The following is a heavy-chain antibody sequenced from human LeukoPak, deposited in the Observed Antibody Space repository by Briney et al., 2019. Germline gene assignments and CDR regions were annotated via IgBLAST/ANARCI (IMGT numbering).Heavy chain of an antibody. Sequence: ASMKVSCKASGYTFTSYDINWVRQATGQGLEWMGWMNPNSGNTGYAQKFQGRVTITRNTSISTAYMELSSLRSEDTAVYYCARGPYYYGSGSPQGIDYWGQGTLVTVSS. V-gene: IGHV1-8*03. J-gene: IGHJ4*02. CDR3: ARGPYYYGSGSPQGIDY. D-gene: IGHD3-10*01. CDR2: MNPNSGNT. CDR1: GYTFTSYD.